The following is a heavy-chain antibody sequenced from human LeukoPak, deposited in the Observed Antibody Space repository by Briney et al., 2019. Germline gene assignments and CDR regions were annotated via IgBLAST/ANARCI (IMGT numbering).Heavy chain of an antibody. CDR1: GYTFTGYY. D-gene: IGHD2-21*01. J-gene: IGHJ5*02. CDR3: AREDVSHASILWFDP. Sequence: ASVKVSCKASGYTFTGYYMHWVRQAPGQGLEWMGWINPNSGGTNYAQKFQGRVTMTRDTSISTAYMELSRLRSDDTAVYYCAREDVSHASILWFDPWGQGTLVTVSS. V-gene: IGHV1-2*02. CDR2: INPNSGGT.